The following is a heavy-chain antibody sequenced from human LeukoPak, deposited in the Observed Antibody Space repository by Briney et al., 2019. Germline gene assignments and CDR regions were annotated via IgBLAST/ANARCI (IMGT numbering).Heavy chain of an antibody. J-gene: IGHJ6*02. V-gene: IGHV4-31*03. Sequence: SETLSLTCTVSGGSISSGGYYWSWIRQHPGKGLEWIGYIYYSGSTYYNPSLKSRVTISVDTSKNQFSLKLSSVTAADTAVYYCARDPLHCSSTSCPYYYGMDVWGQGTTVTVSS. CDR1: GGSISSGGYY. CDR3: ARDPLHCSSTSCPYYYGMDV. CDR2: IYYSGST. D-gene: IGHD2-2*01.